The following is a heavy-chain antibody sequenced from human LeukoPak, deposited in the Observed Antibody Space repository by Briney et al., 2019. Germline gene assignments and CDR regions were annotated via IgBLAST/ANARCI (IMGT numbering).Heavy chain of an antibody. CDR1: GYTFTNYG. CDR2: ISAYNGNT. Sequence: ASVKVSCKASGYTFTNYGISWVRQAPGQGIEWIGWISAYNGNTKYAQKLQGRVTMTTDTSTSTAYMELRSLRSDDTAVYYCARDLFVVAFDYWGQGTLVTVSS. J-gene: IGHJ4*02. D-gene: IGHD2-15*01. CDR3: ARDLFVVAFDY. V-gene: IGHV1-18*01.